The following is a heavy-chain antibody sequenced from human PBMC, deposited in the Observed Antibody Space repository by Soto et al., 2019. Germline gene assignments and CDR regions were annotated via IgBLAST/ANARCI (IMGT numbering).Heavy chain of an antibody. D-gene: IGHD3-3*01. Sequence: SETLSLACTVSGGSISSYYWSWIRQPPGKGLEWIGYIYYSGSTNYNPSLKSRVTISVDTSKNQFSLKLSSVTAADAAVYYCASGGPDFWRGYPQYYYYYYMDVWGKGTTVTVSS. CDR3: ASGGPDFWRGYPQYYYYYYMDV. V-gene: IGHV4-59*01. CDR1: GGSISSYY. CDR2: IYYSGST. J-gene: IGHJ6*03.